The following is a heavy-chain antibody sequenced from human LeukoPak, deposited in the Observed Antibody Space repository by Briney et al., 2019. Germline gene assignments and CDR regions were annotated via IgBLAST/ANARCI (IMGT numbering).Heavy chain of an antibody. V-gene: IGHV4-34*01. CDR2: INHSGST. D-gene: IGHD3-10*01. J-gene: IGHJ4*02. CDR3: ARIPRRITMVRGVITGFDY. Sequence: SETLSLTCAVYGGSFSGYYWSWIRQPPGKGLEWIGGINHSGSTNYNPSLKSRVTISVDTSKNQFSLKLSSVTAADTAVYYCARIPRRITMVRGVITGFDYWGQGTLVTVSS. CDR1: GGSFSGYY.